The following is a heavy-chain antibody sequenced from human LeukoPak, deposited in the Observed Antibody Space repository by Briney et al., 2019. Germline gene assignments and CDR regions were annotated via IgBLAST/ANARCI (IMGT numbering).Heavy chain of an antibody. CDR1: GYTFTSYG. CDR2: ISAYNGNT. CDR3: ARDRYYDSRDYYYYGMDV. J-gene: IGHJ6*02. V-gene: IGHV1-18*01. D-gene: IGHD3-22*01. Sequence: ASVKVSCKASGYTFTSYGISWVRQAPGQGLEWMGWISAYNGNTNYAQKLQGRVTMTTDTSTSTAYMELRSLRSDDTAVYYCARDRYYDSRDYYYYGMDVWGQGTTVTVSS.